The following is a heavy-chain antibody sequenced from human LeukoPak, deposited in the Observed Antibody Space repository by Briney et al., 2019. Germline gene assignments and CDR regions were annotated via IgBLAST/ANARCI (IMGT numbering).Heavy chain of an antibody. J-gene: IGHJ4*02. CDR3: VKYSRGFGDPFDH. CDR1: GLTFSNYA. V-gene: IGHV3-23*01. CDR2: ISDTTGNT. Sequence: PGGSLRLSCVASGLTFSNYAMSWVRQAPGQGLEWVSAISDTTGNTYYADSVKGRFSISRDNSKNTLYLQMNSLRVEDTALYYCVKYSRGFGDPFDHWGQGTLVTVSS. D-gene: IGHD2-21*01.